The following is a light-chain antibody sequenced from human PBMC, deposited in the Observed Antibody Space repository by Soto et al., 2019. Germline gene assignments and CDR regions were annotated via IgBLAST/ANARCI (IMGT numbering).Light chain of an antibody. CDR3: CSYADGSIYF. V-gene: IGLV2-14*03. CDR1: SRDVGAYDY. CDR2: YVD. Sequence: QSVLTQPACVSVSPGQSITISCTGTSRDVGAYDYVSWYLQYPDKAPQLLIYYVDHRPSGVSSRFSGSKSGNTASLTISGLQAEDEGDYYCCSYADGSIYFFGTGTKVTVL. J-gene: IGLJ1*01.